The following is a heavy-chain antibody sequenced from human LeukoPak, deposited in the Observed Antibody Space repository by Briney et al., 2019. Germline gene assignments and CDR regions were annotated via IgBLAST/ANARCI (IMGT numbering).Heavy chain of an antibody. D-gene: IGHD3-22*01. CDR2: IKQDGSEK. J-gene: IGHJ4*02. V-gene: IGHV3-7*01. Sequence: GGSLRLSCAASGFTFSSYWMSWVRQAPGKGLEWVANIKQDGSEKYYVDSVKGRFTISRDNARSSLYLQMNSLRAEDTAVYYCARVGYYYDNDYWGQGTLVTVSS. CDR1: GFTFSSYW. CDR3: ARVGYYYDNDY.